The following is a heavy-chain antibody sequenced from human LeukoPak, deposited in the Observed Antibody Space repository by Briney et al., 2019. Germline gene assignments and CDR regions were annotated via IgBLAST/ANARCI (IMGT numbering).Heavy chain of an antibody. V-gene: IGHV4-34*01. D-gene: IGHD5-18*01. CDR1: GGSLSDYY. J-gene: IGHJ4*02. CDR2: INHSGST. CDR3: ARGLADTGMDY. Sequence: SETLPLTCAVYGGSLSDYYWNWLRQPPGKGLEWIGEINHSGSTNYNPSLKSRVTISVDSSNNQFSLKLNSVTAADTAVYYCARGLADTGMDYWGQGTLVTVSS.